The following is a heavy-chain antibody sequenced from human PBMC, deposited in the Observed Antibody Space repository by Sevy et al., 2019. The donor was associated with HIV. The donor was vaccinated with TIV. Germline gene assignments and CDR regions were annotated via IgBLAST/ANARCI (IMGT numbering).Heavy chain of an antibody. CDR2: IYWDGDM. CDR1: GFSFSSSGVG. D-gene: IGHD3-9*01. Sequence: SGPTLVRPTQTLTLTCNFSGFSFSSSGVGVGWIRQPPGKALEWLAMIYWDGDMRYSPSLRSRLTITKDTSKDQVVLTMADMDPVDTGTYYCAHRRSKGITITEFDYWGQGALVTVSS. CDR3: AHRRSKGITITEFDY. J-gene: IGHJ4*02. V-gene: IGHV2-5*02.